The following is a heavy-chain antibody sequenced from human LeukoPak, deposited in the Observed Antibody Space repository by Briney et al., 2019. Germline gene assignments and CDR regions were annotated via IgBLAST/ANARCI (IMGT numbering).Heavy chain of an antibody. D-gene: IGHD5-12*01. V-gene: IGHV6-1*01. Sequence: SQTLSLTCAISGDSVSSNSAAWNWIRQSPSRGLEWLGRTYYRSKWYNDYAVSVKSRITINPDTSKNQFSLQRNSVTPEDTAVYYCARGHQQRGYSGYGTPNWFDPWGQGTLVTVSS. CDR3: ARGHQQRGYSGYGTPNWFDP. J-gene: IGHJ5*02. CDR2: TYYRSKWYN. CDR1: GDSVSSNSAA.